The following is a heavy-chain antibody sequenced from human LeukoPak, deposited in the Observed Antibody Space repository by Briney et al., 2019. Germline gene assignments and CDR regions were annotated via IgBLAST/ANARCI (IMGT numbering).Heavy chain of an antibody. CDR1: GFTCSDSY. D-gene: IGHD6-13*01. Sequence: GGSLRLSCAASGFTCSDSYMSWIRQAPGKGLEWVSYISRGGSTTYYADSVKGRFTISRDNTKNSLYLQMNSLGAEDTAVYYCVRGVSISSSWYNDLWGQGTMVTVSS. J-gene: IGHJ3*01. CDR3: VRGVSISSSWYNDL. V-gene: IGHV3-11*01. CDR2: ISRGGSTT.